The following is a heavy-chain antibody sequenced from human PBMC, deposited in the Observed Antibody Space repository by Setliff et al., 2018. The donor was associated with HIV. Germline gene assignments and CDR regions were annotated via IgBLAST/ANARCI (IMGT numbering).Heavy chain of an antibody. V-gene: IGHV3-30*02. CDR2: IRYDGSYR. CDR1: GFTFNDYG. D-gene: IGHD3-22*01. J-gene: IGHJ4*02. CDR3: ATIVESSGYHGGNYFDF. Sequence: GGSLRLSCVASGFTFNDYGMYWVRQAPGKGLEWVAFIRYDGSYRYYADSVKGRFTISRDNSKNTLYLQMNSLRAEDTAVYYCATIVESSGYHGGNYFDFWGRGSLVTVSS.